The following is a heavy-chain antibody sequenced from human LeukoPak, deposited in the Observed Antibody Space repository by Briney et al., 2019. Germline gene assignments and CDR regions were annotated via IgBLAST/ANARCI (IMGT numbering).Heavy chain of an antibody. J-gene: IGHJ6*03. CDR2: IFTSGST. D-gene: IGHD3-3*01. CDR1: GGSISSGGFY. V-gene: IGHV4-61*02. Sequence: SQTLSLTCTVSGGSISSGGFYWSWIRQPAGKGLEWIGRIFTSGSTNYNPSLKSRVTISVDTSKNQFSLRLSSVTAADTAVYYCARDQGESYDFWGASPVAYFYYMDVWGKGTTVTVSS. CDR3: ARDQGESYDFWGASPVAYFYYMDV.